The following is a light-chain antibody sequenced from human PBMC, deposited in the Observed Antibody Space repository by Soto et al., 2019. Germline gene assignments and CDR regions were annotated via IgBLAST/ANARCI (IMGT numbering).Light chain of an antibody. CDR2: GAS. CDR1: QSISQS. Sequence: EVVLTQSPGTLSLSPGERATLSCRASQSISQSLAWYQQKPGQAPRLLIHGASTRATGFPARFSGSGSGTDFTLTISSLQSEDFAVYYCQQYNNWPPYTFGQGTKVDIK. V-gene: IGKV3-15*01. J-gene: IGKJ2*01. CDR3: QQYNNWPPYT.